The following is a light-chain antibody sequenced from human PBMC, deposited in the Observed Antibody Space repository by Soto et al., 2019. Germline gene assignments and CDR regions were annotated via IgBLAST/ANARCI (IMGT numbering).Light chain of an antibody. CDR3: SSYTSSSTLV. J-gene: IGLJ1*01. Sequence: QSALTQPRSVSGSPGQSVTVSCTGTSRDVGIYNYVSWYQQHPGKAPRLMIHEVINRPSGVSNRFSGSKSGSTASLTISDLQTEDEAEYYCSSYTSSSTLVFGSGTKLTVL. V-gene: IGLV2-14*01. CDR1: SRDVGIYNY. CDR2: EVI.